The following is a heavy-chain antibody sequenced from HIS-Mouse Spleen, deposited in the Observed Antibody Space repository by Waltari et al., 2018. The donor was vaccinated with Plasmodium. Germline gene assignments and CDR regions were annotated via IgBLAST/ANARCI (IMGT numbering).Heavy chain of an antibody. CDR1: GFTFSSYG. D-gene: IGHD6-13*01. Sequence: PGMSLRLSCAASGFTFSSYGMHWVRQAPGKGLEWVAVISYDGSNKYYADSVKGRFTISRDNSKNTLYLQMNSLRAEDTAVYYCAKDRRSSSWYVDYWGQGTLVTVSS. V-gene: IGHV3-30*18. J-gene: IGHJ4*02. CDR2: ISYDGSNK. CDR3: AKDRRSSSWYVDY.